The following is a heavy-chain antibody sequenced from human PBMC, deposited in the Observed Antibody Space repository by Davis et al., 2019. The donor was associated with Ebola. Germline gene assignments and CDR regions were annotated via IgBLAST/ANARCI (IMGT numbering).Heavy chain of an antibody. CDR3: ARDRYCSGGSCYSSYYYGMDV. CDR2: ISTYNDNT. CDR1: GYTFTTYG. Sequence: AASVKVSCKASGYTFTTYGISWVRHAPGQGLEWRGWISTYNDNTNYAQKLQGRVTMTTDTSTSTAYMELRSLRSDDTAVYYCARDRYCSGGSCYSSYYYGMDVWGQGTTVTVSS. D-gene: IGHD2-15*01. J-gene: IGHJ6*02. V-gene: IGHV1-18*01.